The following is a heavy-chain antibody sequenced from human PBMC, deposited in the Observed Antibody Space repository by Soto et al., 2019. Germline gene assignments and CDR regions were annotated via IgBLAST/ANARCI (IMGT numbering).Heavy chain of an antibody. CDR3: ARELGIAARPFYYYYMDV. D-gene: IGHD6-6*01. Sequence: PSQTLSLTCAISGDSVSSNSAAWNWIRQSPSRGLEWLGRTYYRSKWYNDYAVSVKSRITINPDTSKNQFSLQLNSVTPEGTAVNYCARELGIAARPFYYYYMDVWGKGTTVTVSS. J-gene: IGHJ6*03. CDR1: GDSVSSNSAA. V-gene: IGHV6-1*01. CDR2: TYYRSKWYN.